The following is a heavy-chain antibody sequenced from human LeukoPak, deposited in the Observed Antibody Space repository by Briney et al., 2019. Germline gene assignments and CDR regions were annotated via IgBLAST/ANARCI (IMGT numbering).Heavy chain of an antibody. J-gene: IGHJ4*02. CDR2: INPKSGGT. D-gene: IGHD4-17*01. Sequence: ASVKVSCKASGYTFSGYYMHWVRQAPGQGLEWMGWINPKSGGTNEAQKFHDRVTMTRDTSIRTAYMEVSRLRAEDTAVYYCARDSYGDANFDSWGQGTLVTVSS. V-gene: IGHV1-2*02. CDR1: GYTFSGYY. CDR3: ARDSYGDANFDS.